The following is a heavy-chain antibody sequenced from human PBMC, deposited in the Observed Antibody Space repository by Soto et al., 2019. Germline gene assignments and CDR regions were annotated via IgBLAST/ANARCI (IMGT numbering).Heavy chain of an antibody. CDR3: AREDSIIIPAVSDF. V-gene: IGHV3-21*01. CDR1: GFAFNNYG. J-gene: IGHJ4*02. Sequence: LRLSCTVSGFAFNNYGINWVRQAPGKGLEWVSSISKSDYTYYSDSVKGRFTISRDNAKNSVSLQMNTLRVEDTAVYYCAREDSIIIPAVSDFWGQGTLVTVSS. CDR2: ISKSDYT. D-gene: IGHD2-2*01.